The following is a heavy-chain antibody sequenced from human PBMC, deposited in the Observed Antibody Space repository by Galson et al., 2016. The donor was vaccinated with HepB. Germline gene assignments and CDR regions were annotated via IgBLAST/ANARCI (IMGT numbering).Heavy chain of an antibody. CDR1: GFTFSSYW. Sequence: SLRLSCAASGFTFSSYWMNWVRQAPGKGLVWVSRINNDGSNTTYADSVKGRFTISRDNAKNTLYLQMNSLRAEDTAVYYCARPGYCSGSSCYVPFDIWGQGTMATVSP. D-gene: IGHD2-15*01. CDR2: INNDGSNT. J-gene: IGHJ3*02. CDR3: ARPGYCSGSSCYVPFDI. V-gene: IGHV3-74*03.